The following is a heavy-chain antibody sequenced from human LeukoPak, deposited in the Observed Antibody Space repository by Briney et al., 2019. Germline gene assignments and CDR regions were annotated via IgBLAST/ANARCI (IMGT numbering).Heavy chain of an antibody. CDR1: GGSISSSSYY. Sequence: SETLSLTCTVSGGSISSSSYYWGWIRQPPGKGLEWIGSIYYSGSTYYNPSLKSRVTISVDTSKNQFSLKMTSMTAADTAMYFCARRMIMVRDAFDRWGPGTMVTVSS. CDR3: ARRMIMVRDAFDR. V-gene: IGHV4-39*07. CDR2: IYYSGST. D-gene: IGHD3-10*01. J-gene: IGHJ3*02.